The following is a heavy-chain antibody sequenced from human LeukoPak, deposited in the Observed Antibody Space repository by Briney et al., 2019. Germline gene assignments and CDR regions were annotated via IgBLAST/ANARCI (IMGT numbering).Heavy chain of an antibody. J-gene: IGHJ6*02. CDR1: GGSFSGYY. Sequence: PSETLSLTCAVYGGSFSGYYWSWIRQPPGKGLEWIGEINHSGSTKYNPSLKSRVTISVDTSKNQFSLKLSSVTAADTAVYYCARGDSYSYGYGETYYFGMDVWGQGTTVTVSS. CDR3: ARGDSYSYGYGETYYFGMDV. CDR2: INHSGST. V-gene: IGHV4-34*01. D-gene: IGHD5-18*01.